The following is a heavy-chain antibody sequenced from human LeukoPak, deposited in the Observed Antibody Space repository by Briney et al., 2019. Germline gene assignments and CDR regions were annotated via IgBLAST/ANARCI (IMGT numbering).Heavy chain of an antibody. Sequence: GGSLRLSCAASGFTFSSYWMSWVRQAPGKGLEWVANIKQDGSEKYYVDSVKGRFTISRDNAKNSLYLQMNSLRAEDTAVYYCARCYYHDSSGYDLPTYYFDYWGQGTLVTVSS. CDR3: ARCYYHDSSGYDLPTYYFDY. D-gene: IGHD3-22*01. CDR1: GFTFSSYW. V-gene: IGHV3-7*03. J-gene: IGHJ4*02. CDR2: IKQDGSEK.